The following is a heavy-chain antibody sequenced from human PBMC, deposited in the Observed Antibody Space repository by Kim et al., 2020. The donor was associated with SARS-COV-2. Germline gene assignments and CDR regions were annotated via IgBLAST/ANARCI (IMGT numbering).Heavy chain of an antibody. CDR2: IFFSAGRR. Sequence: SETLSLTCNVSGLSITNSGNFWNWIRQRPGKGLEWIGSIFFSAGRRYFNPSLKTRVSISVDIFENQFFLNMTSLTAADTAVYYCARSMVRDGRYCWGPGTTVTVSS. V-gene: IGHV4-31*03. CDR1: GLSITNSGNF. D-gene: IGHD3-10*01. CDR3: ARSMVRDGRYC. J-gene: IGHJ6*02.